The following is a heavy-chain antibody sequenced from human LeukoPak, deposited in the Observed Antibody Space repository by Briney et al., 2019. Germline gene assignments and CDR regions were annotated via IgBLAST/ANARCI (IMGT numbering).Heavy chain of an antibody. CDR3: ARGRSRYYDSSGYPLPDY. D-gene: IGHD3-22*01. V-gene: IGHV1-69*02. CDR1: GGTFSSYT. Sequence: SVKVSCKASGGTFSSYTISWVRQAPVQGLEWMGRIIPILGIANYAQKFQGRVTITADKSTSTAYMELSSLRSEDTAVYYYARGRSRYYDSSGYPLPDYWGQGTLVTVSS. J-gene: IGHJ4*02. CDR2: IIPILGIA.